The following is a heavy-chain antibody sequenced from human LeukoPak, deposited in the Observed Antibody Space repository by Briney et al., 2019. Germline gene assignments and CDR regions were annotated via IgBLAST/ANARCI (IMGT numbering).Heavy chain of an antibody. CDR3: AKAGGWRNYFDY. Sequence: PGGSLRLSCAASGFTFSSYAMSWVRQAPGKGLEWVSAISGSGGSTYYADSVKGRFTISRDNSKNTLYPQMNSLRAEDTAVYYCAKAGGWRNYFDYWGQGTLVTVSS. CDR1: GFTFSSYA. CDR2: ISGSGGST. V-gene: IGHV3-23*01. D-gene: IGHD6-19*01. J-gene: IGHJ4*02.